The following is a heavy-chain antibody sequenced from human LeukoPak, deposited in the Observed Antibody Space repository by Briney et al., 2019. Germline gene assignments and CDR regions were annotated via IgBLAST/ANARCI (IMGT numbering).Heavy chain of an antibody. CDR2: IYTSGST. D-gene: IGHD1-26*01. Sequence: SETLSLTCTVSGGSISSYCWSWIRQPPGKGLEWIGYIYTSGSTNYNPSLKSRVTISVDTSKNQFSLKLSSVTAADTAVYYCARLVGNRAYYYYYMDVWGKGTTVTVSS. CDR1: GGSISSYC. CDR3: ARLVGNRAYYYYYMDV. V-gene: IGHV4-4*09. J-gene: IGHJ6*03.